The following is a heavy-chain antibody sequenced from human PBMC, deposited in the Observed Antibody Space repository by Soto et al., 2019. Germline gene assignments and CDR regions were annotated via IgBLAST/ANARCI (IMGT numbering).Heavy chain of an antibody. CDR1: GGSISSGGYY. CDR2: IYYSGST. D-gene: IGHD2-15*01. Sequence: QVQLQESGPGLVKPSQTLSLTCTVSGGSISSGGYYWSWIRQHPGKGLEWIGYIYYSGSTYYNPSLKRRVTISVDTSKNQFSLKLSSVTAADTAVYYCARQTSGYCSGGSCYSFWFDPWGQGTLVTVSS. CDR3: ARQTSGYCSGGSCYSFWFDP. V-gene: IGHV4-31*03. J-gene: IGHJ5*02.